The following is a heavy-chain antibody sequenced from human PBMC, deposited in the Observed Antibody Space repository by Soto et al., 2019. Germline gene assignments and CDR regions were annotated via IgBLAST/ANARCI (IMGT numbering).Heavy chain of an antibody. CDR1: GFTFGTYA. Sequence: SLRLSCAASGFTFGTYAMHWVRQAPGKWLQWVAVISSDGTDKYNTDSVRGRFTISRDNSNSTLFLQMNSLRPEDTAVYFCARSARVVTRDAFDIWGQGTLVTV. J-gene: IGHJ3*02. CDR2: ISSDGTDK. CDR3: ARSARVVTRDAFDI. V-gene: IGHV3-30-3*01. D-gene: IGHD2-21*02.